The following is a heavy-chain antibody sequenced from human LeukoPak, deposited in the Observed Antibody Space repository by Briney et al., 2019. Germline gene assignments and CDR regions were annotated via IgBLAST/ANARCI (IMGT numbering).Heavy chain of an antibody. CDR2: INPNSGGT. J-gene: IGHJ4*02. CDR1: GYTFTGYY. V-gene: IGHV1-2*02. D-gene: IGHD6-19*01. CDR3: ARDVSSGWYGVVVY. Sequence: ASVKVSCKASGYTFTGYYMHWVRQAPGQGLEWMGWINPNSGGTNYAQKFQGRVTMTRDTSISTAYMELSRLRSEDTAVYYCARDVSSGWYGVVVYWGQGTLVTVSS.